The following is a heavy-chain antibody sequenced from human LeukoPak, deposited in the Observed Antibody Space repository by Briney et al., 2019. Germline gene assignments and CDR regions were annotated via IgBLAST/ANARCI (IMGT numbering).Heavy chain of an antibody. CDR2: IYHSGST. Sequence: SETLSLTCTVSGGSIRSYFWSWIRQPPGKGLEWIGYIYHSGSTNYNPPLKSRVVISVDMSKNQFSLKLSSVTPADTAVYYCAREDRLRRRGAPVEYFQHWGQGTLVTVSS. CDR1: GGSIRSYF. J-gene: IGHJ1*01. CDR3: AREDRLRRRGAPVEYFQH. D-gene: IGHD3-10*01. V-gene: IGHV4-59*01.